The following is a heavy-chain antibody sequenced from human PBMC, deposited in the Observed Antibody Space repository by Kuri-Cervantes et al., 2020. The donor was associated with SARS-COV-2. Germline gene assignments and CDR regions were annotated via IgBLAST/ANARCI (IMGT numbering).Heavy chain of an antibody. Sequence: GSLRLSCTVSGGSISSSSYYWGWIRQPPGKGLEWIGSIYYSGSTYYNPSLKSRFTISVDTPKNQFSLKLSSVTAADAAVYYCAREIPYYDFWSGYNNWFDPWCQGTLVTVSS. CDR2: IYYSGST. CDR3: AREIPYYDFWSGYNNWFDP. CDR1: GGSISSSSYY. D-gene: IGHD3-3*01. J-gene: IGHJ5*02. V-gene: IGHV4-39*07.